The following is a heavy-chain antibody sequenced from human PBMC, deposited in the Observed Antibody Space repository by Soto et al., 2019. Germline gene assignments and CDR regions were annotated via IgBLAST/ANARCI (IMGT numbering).Heavy chain of an antibody. D-gene: IGHD6-6*01. CDR2: IIPIFGTA. J-gene: IGHJ6*02. V-gene: IGHV1-69*13. Sequence: GASVKVSCKASGGTFSSYAISWVRQAPGQGLEWMGGIIPIFGTANYAQKFQGRVTITADESTSTAYMELSSLRSEDTAVYYCARGIAARPRYYGMDVWGQGTTVTVSS. CDR1: GGTFSSYA. CDR3: ARGIAARPRYYGMDV.